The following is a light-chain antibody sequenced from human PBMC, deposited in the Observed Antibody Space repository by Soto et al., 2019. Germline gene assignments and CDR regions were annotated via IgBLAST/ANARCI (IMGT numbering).Light chain of an antibody. J-gene: IGKJ2*01. CDR3: LQRSNWPYT. CDR1: QSVSSY. V-gene: IGKV3-11*01. Sequence: EIVLTQSPATLSLSPGERVTLSCRASQSVSSYLAWYQQKPGQAPRLLIYDASNRATGIPTRFSGSGSGTDFTLTISSLEPEDFVVYYCLQRSNWPYTFGQGTKLEIK. CDR2: DAS.